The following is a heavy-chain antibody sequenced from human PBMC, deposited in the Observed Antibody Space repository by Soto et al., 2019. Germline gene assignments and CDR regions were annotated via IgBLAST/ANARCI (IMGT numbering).Heavy chain of an antibody. CDR1: GFTFTSYA. CDR2: ISGSGGGT. J-gene: IGHJ2*01. Sequence: EVQLLESGGGLVQPGGSLRLSCAASGFTFTSYAMNWVRQAPGKGLEWVSGISGSGGGTYYADSVKGRFTISRDNSKNTLYLQMNSLRAEDTAVYYCAKAGGDYPYSYFDLWGRGTLVTVSS. V-gene: IGHV3-23*01. D-gene: IGHD4-17*01. CDR3: AKAGGDYPYSYFDL.